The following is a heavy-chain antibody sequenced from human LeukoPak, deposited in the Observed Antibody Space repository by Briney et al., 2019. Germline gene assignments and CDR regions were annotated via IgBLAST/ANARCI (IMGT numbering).Heavy chain of an antibody. CDR3: AKYSASGRYYYYMDV. V-gene: IGHV3-30*18. D-gene: IGHD2-15*01. CDR1: GFTFSSYG. CDR2: ISYDGSNK. J-gene: IGHJ6*03. Sequence: PGRSLRLSCAASGFTFSSYGMHWVRQAPGKGLEWVTVISYDGSNKYYADSVKGRFTISRDNSKNTLYLQMNSLRAEDTAVYYCAKYSASGRYYYYMDVWGKGTTVTVSS.